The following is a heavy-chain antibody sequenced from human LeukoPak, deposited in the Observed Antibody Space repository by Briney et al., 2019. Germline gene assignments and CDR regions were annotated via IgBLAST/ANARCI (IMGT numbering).Heavy chain of an antibody. V-gene: IGHV3-7*01. CDR1: GFTFSSYW. Sequence: GGSLRLSCAASGFTFSSYWMTWVRQAPGKGLEWVANIRRDGSVEYYVDSVKGRFTISRDNAKNSLYLQMNSLRAEDTAVYYCARDRGYSYGHDYWGQGTLVTVSS. CDR3: ARDRGYSYGHDY. J-gene: IGHJ4*02. CDR2: IRRDGSVE. D-gene: IGHD5-18*01.